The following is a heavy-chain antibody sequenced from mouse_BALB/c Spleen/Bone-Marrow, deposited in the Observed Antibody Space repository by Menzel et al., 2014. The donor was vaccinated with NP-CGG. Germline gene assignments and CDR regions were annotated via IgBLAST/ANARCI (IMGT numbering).Heavy chain of an antibody. CDR3: ARELGRGYYFDY. D-gene: IGHD4-1*01. CDR2: IHXNSGNT. CDR1: GYTFTSSW. J-gene: IGHJ2*01. Sequence: VQLQQSGSVLVRPGASVKLSCKASGYTFTSSWXHWAXQRPXXGLEWIXEIHXNSGNTNYNEKFKGKATLTVDTSSSTAYVDLSSLTSEDSAVYYGARELGRGYYFDYWGQGTTLTVSS. V-gene: IGHV1S130*01.